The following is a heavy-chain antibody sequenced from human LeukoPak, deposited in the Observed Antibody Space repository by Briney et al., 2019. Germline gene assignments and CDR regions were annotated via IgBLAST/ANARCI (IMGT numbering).Heavy chain of an antibody. J-gene: IGHJ4*02. CDR1: GFTFSSYA. CDR3: AKDRLRYFDH. CDR2: ISYDGSNK. Sequence: PGRSLRLSCAASGFTFSSYAMHWVRQAPGKGLEWVAVISYDGSNKYYADSVKGRFTISRDNSKNTLYLQMNSLRAEDTAVYYCAKDRLRYFDHWGQGTLVTVSS. D-gene: IGHD3-9*01. V-gene: IGHV3-30*07.